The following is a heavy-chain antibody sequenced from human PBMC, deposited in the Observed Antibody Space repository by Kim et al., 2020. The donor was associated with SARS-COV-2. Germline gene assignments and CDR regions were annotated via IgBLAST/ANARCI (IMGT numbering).Heavy chain of an antibody. CDR1: GGSISSSSYY. V-gene: IGHV4-39*01. CDR3: ARPLEMATSRDAFDI. J-gene: IGHJ3*02. Sequence: SETLSLTCTVSGGSISSSSYYWGWIRQPPGKGLEWIGSIYYSGSTYYNPSLKSRVTISVDTSKNQFSLKLSSVTAADTAVYYCARPLEMATSRDAFDIWGQGTMVTVSS. CDR2: IYYSGST. D-gene: IGHD5-12*01.